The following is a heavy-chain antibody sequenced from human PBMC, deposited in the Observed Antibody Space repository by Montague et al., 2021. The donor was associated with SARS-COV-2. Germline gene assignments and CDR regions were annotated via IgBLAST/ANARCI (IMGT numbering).Heavy chain of an antibody. CDR2: SNHSGGT. Sequence: SETLSLTCAVYGGSFSGYYRSWIRRPPGKGLEWIGESNHSGGTNYNPXXXGRVTISVDTSKSQFSLKLTSVTAADTAVYYCARGLSGSYSGGWVPVALFDFYYYMDVWAKGTTVTVSS. V-gene: IGHV4-34*01. CDR3: ARGLSGSYSGGWVPVALFDFYYYMDV. CDR1: GGSFSGYY. D-gene: IGHD6-25*01. J-gene: IGHJ6*03.